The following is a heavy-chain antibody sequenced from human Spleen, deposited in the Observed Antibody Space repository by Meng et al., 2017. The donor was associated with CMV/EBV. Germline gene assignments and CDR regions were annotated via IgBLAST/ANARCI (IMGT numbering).Heavy chain of an antibody. J-gene: IGHJ6*02. V-gene: IGHV1-18*01. Sequence: ASVKVSCKASGYIFSDYGIHWLRQAPGQGLEWMGWISAYNGNTNYAQKLQGRVTMTTDTSTSTAYMELRSLRSDDTAVYYCARDSGSYGDYYYGMDVWGQGTTVTVSS. CDR3: ARDSGSYGDYYYGMDV. D-gene: IGHD1-26*01. CDR1: GYIFSDYG. CDR2: ISAYNGNT.